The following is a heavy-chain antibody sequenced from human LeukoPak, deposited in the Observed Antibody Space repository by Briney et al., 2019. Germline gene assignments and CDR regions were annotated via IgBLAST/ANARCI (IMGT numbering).Heavy chain of an antibody. D-gene: IGHD3-22*01. V-gene: IGHV4-4*07. CDR1: GGPISSYY. J-gene: IGHJ3*02. CDR2: IYTSGST. Sequence: PSETLSLTCTVSGGPISSYYWSWIRQPAGKGLEWIGRIYTSGSTNYNPSLKSRVTMSVDTSKNQFSLKLSSVTAADTAVYYCARDVGYTYYYDSSGYYGDAFDIWGQGTMVTVSS. CDR3: ARDVGYTYYYDSSGYYGDAFDI.